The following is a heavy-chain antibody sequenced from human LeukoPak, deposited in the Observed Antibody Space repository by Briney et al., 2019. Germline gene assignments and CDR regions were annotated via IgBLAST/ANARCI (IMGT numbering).Heavy chain of an antibody. V-gene: IGHV4-59*02. CDR3: ARGTLYSGWSYYFDS. CDR2: IYHTGST. Sequence: SETLSLTCTISGGSVSDYYWSWIRQSPGKGLEWIGYIYHTGSTSYSPSLKSRVTISVDNSNNKFSLRLSSVTAADTALYYCARGTLYSGWSYYFDSWGQGTLVTVSS. J-gene: IGHJ4*02. D-gene: IGHD6-19*01. CDR1: GGSVSDYY.